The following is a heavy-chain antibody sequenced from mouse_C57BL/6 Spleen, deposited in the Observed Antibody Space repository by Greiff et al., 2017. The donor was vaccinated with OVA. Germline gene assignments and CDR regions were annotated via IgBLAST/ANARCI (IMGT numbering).Heavy chain of an antibody. D-gene: IGHD1-1*01. CDR2: IYPGSGST. CDR1: GYTFTSYW. J-gene: IGHJ3*01. Sequence: QVQLKQPGAELVKPGASVKMSCKASGYTFTSYWITWVKQRPGQGLEWIGDIYPGSGSTNYNEKFKSKATLTVDTSSSTAYMQLSSLTSEDSAVYYCARWGGSSLGWFAYWGQGTLVTVSA. V-gene: IGHV1-55*01. CDR3: ARWGGSSLGWFAY.